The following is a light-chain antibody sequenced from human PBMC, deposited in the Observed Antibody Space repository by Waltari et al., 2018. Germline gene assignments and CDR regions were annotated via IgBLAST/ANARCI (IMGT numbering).Light chain of an antibody. Sequence: QSVLTQPPSASGTPGQRVTISCSGSSSNIGSNYVYCYQQRPGTAPKLLIYRNNQRPSGVPDRFSGSKSGTSASLAISGLRSEDEADYYCAAWDDSLSGPVFGGGTKLTVL. V-gene: IGLV1-47*01. CDR1: SSNIGSNY. CDR2: RNN. CDR3: AAWDDSLSGPV. J-gene: IGLJ2*01.